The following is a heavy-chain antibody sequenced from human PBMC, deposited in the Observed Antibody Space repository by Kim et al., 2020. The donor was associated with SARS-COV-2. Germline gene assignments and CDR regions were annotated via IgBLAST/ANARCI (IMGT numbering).Heavy chain of an antibody. CDR3: ARGIGGSSPPIDY. V-gene: IGHV4-34*13. D-gene: IGHD1-26*01. J-gene: IGHJ4*02. Sequence: YDPALNTRVPNTVDTSNNQFSLKLSSVTAADTAVYYCARGIGGSSPPIDYWGQGTLVTVSS.